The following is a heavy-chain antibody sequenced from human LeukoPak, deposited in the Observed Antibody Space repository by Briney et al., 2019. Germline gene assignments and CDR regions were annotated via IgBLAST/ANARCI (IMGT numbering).Heavy chain of an antibody. V-gene: IGHV3-23*01. CDR1: EFTVSNNY. D-gene: IGHD4-17*01. J-gene: IGHJ5*01. CDR3: TRDPNGDYVGAFES. Sequence: GGSLRLSCAASEFTVSNNYMSWVRQAPGKGLEWVSSITGGHFPTYYTDSVKGRFTISRDNSKNTLYLQMNSLRADDTAVYYCTRDPNGDYVGAFESWGQGTLVTVSS. CDR2: ITGGHFPT.